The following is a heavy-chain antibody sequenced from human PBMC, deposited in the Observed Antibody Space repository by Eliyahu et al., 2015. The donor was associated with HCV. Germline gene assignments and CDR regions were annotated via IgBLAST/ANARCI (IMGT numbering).Heavy chain of an antibody. CDR3: ARASHSSFDIWGVGATFDY. Sequence: EVQLVESGGXLVQPGGSLRLXCAASGFXFSSYEMXWVRQAXGKGLEWVSYISSSGSTIYYADSVKGRLTISRDNAKNALYLHMNSLRAEDTAVYYCARASHSSFDIWGVGATFDYWGQGTLLTVSS. V-gene: IGHV3-48*03. CDR2: ISSSGSTI. D-gene: IGHD1-26*01. CDR1: GFXFSSYE. J-gene: IGHJ4*02.